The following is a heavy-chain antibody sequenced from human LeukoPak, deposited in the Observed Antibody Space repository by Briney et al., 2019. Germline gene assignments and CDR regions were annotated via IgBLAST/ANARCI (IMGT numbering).Heavy chain of an antibody. CDR1: GYTFTNYY. CDR2: INPSGGST. D-gene: IGHD3-3*01. J-gene: IGHJ6*03. Sequence: RASVKVSCKASGYTFTNYYIHWVRQAPGQGLECMGIINPSGGSTSYAQKFQGRVTMTRDMSTSTVYMELSSLRSEDTAVYYCARDQGYDFWSGYHYYYYMDVWGKGTTVTVSS. CDR3: ARDQGYDFWSGYHYYYYMDV. V-gene: IGHV1-46*01.